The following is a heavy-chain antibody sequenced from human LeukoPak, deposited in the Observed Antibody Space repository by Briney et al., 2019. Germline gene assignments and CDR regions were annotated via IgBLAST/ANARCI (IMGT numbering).Heavy chain of an antibody. J-gene: IGHJ6*03. CDR1: GGSFSGYY. CDR2: INHSGST. Sequence: SETLSLTCAVYGGSFSGYYWSWIRQPPGKGLEWIGEINHSGSTNYNPSLKSRVTISADTSKNQFSLKLSSVTAADTAVYYCARGPRTTPGYYYYMDVWGKGTTVTVSS. D-gene: IGHD2-2*01. V-gene: IGHV4-34*01. CDR3: ARGPRTTPGYYYYMDV.